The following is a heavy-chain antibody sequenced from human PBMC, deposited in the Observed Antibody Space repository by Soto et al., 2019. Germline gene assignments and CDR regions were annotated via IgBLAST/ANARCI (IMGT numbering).Heavy chain of an antibody. Sequence: QLQLQESGSGLVKPSQTLSLTCAVSGGSISSGGYSWSWIRQPPGKGLEWIGYIYHSGSTYYNPYLRSRVTIAVDRSKNQFSLKLGSVTAADTAVYYCAAGGGLPRYYWGQGTLVTVSS. CDR2: IYHSGST. D-gene: IGHD5-12*01. J-gene: IGHJ4*02. CDR1: GGSISSGGYS. CDR3: AAGGGLPRYY. V-gene: IGHV4-30-2*01.